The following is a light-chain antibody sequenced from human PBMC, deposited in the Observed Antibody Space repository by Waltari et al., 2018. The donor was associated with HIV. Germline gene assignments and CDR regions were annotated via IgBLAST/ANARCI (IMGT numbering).Light chain of an antibody. J-gene: IGLJ3*02. CDR3: AAYDDNLPGWM. Sequence: QSVLTQPPSASGTPGPRVTTSCSGSSSNIGSNSVFWYQPFPGTAPKVLIYRNDQRPSGVPDRFSASRSGTSASLVISGLRSEDEADYYCAAYDDNLPGWMFGGGTKLTAL. V-gene: IGLV1-47*01. CDR1: SSNIGSNS. CDR2: RND.